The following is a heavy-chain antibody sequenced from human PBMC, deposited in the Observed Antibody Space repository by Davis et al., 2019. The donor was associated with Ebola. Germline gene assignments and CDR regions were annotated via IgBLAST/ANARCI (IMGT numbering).Heavy chain of an antibody. CDR3: SRNNYDFWSGYYTSNWFDP. CDR1: GGSFSGYY. J-gene: IGHJ5*02. CDR2: INHSGST. Sequence: SETLSLTCAVYGGSFSGYYWSWIRQPPGKGLEWIGEINHSGSTNYNQSLKSRVTISVDTSKNQFSLKLSSVTAADTAVYYCSRNNYDFWSGYYTSNWFDPWGQGTLVTVSS. D-gene: IGHD3-3*01. V-gene: IGHV4-34*01.